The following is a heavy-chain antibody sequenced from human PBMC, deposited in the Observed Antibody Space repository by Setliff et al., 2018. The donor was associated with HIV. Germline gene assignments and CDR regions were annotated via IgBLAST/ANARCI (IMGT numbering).Heavy chain of an antibody. CDR2: IYYSGST. Sequence: PSETLSLTCTVSGGSISSYYWSWIRQPPGKGLEWIGYIYYSGSTNYNPSLKSRVTISVDMSKNQFSLKLTSVTAADTAVYYCARGNNGYYYDSSGYYHWGQGTLVTV. V-gene: IGHV4-59*08. J-gene: IGHJ5*02. D-gene: IGHD3-22*01. CDR3: ARGNNGYYYDSSGYYH. CDR1: GGSISSYY.